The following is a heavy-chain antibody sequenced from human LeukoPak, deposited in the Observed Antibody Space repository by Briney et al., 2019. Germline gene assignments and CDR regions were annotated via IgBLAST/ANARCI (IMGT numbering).Heavy chain of an antibody. V-gene: IGHV3-30*04. CDR3: AKDQEQWLARYYFDY. CDR1: GFTFSSYA. Sequence: PGGSLRLSCAASGFTFSSYAMHWVRQAPGKGLEWVAVISYDGSNKYYADSVKGRFTISRDNSKNTLYLQMNSLRAEDTAVYYCAKDQEQWLARYYFDYWGQGTLVTVSS. CDR2: ISYDGSNK. J-gene: IGHJ4*02. D-gene: IGHD6-19*01.